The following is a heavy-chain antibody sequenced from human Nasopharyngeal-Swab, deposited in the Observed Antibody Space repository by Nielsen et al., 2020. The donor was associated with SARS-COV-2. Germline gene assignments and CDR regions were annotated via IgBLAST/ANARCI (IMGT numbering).Heavy chain of an antibody. V-gene: IGHV3-15*01. CDR2: IKSKTDGGTT. Sequence: GESLKISCAASGFTFSNAWMSWVRQAPGKGLEWVGRIKSKTDGGTTDYAAPVKGRFTISRDDSKNTLYLQMNSLKTEDTAVYYCAKDPGYCSSTSCYSNWSDPWGQGTLVTVSS. CDR1: GFTFSNAW. J-gene: IGHJ5*02. D-gene: IGHD2-2*03. CDR3: AKDPGYCSSTSCYSNWSDP.